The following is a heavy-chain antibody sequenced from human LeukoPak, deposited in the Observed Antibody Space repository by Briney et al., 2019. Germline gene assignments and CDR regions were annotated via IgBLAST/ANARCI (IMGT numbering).Heavy chain of an antibody. Sequence: GSLRLSCAASGFTFSSYGMQWVRQAPGKGLEWVAVIWYDGSNKYYADSVKGRFTISRDNSKNTLYLPMNRLRAEDTAVYSCARDHRFGELLGLLDYWGQGTLVTVSS. CDR1: GFTFSSYG. J-gene: IGHJ4*02. V-gene: IGHV3-33*01. CDR2: IWYDGSNK. CDR3: ARDHRFGELLGLLDY. D-gene: IGHD3-10*01.